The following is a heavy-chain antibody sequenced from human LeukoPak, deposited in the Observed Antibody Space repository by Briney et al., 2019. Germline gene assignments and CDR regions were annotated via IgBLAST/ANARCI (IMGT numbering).Heavy chain of an antibody. J-gene: IGHJ6*02. CDR2: INPNSGGT. V-gene: IGHV1-2*06. Sequence: ASVKVSCKASGYTFTGYYMHWVRQAPGQGLEWMGRINPNSGGTNYAQKFQGRVTMTRDTSTSTVYMELRSLRSDDTAVYYCARVPSYSPIVVVINDYYGMDVWGQGTTVTVSS. CDR3: ARVPSYSPIVVVINDYYGMDV. D-gene: IGHD3-22*01. CDR1: GYTFTGYY.